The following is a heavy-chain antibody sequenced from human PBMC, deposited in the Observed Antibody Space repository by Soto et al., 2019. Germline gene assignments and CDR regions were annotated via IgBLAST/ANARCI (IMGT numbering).Heavy chain of an antibody. V-gene: IGHV1-18*01. D-gene: IGHD2-15*01. CDR2: ISAYNGNT. J-gene: IGHJ5*02. Sequence: ASVKVSCKASGYTFTSYGISWVRQAPGQGLEWMGWISAYNGNTNYAQKLQGRVTMTTDTSTSTAYMELRSLRSDDTAVYYCARDFVPLGYCSGGSCSQDWDGFDPWGQGTLVTVSS. CDR1: GYTFTSYG. CDR3: ARDFVPLGYCSGGSCSQDWDGFDP.